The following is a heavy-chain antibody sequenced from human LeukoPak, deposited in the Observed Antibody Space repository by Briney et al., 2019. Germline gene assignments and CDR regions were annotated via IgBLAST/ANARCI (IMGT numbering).Heavy chain of an antibody. V-gene: IGHV3-23*01. D-gene: IGHD2-2*01. CDR3: AKDYGGSSTSHFDY. J-gene: IGHJ4*02. CDR1: GFTFSSYA. CDR2: ISGSGGST. Sequence: GGSLRLSCAASGFTFSSYAMSWVRQAPGKGLEWVSAISGSGGSTYYAESVKGRFTISRDNSKYTLYLQMNSLRAEETAIYYCAKDYGGSSTSHFDYWGQGTLVTVSS.